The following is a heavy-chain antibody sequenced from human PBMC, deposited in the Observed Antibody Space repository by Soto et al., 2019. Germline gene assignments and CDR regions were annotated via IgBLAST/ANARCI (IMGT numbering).Heavy chain of an antibody. D-gene: IGHD3-22*01. V-gene: IGHV3-23*01. Sequence: EVQLLESGGGLVQPGGSLRLSCAASGFTFSSYAMSWVRQAPGKGLEWVSAISGSGGSTYYADSVKGRFTISRDNSKNTLYLQMNSLRDEDTAVYYCAKDLGRITMIVVVINDAFDIWGQGTMVTVSS. CDR3: AKDLGRITMIVVVINDAFDI. CDR2: ISGSGGST. J-gene: IGHJ3*02. CDR1: GFTFSSYA.